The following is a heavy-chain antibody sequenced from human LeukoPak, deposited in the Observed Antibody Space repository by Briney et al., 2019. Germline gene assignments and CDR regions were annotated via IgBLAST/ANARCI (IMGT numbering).Heavy chain of an antibody. CDR3: ARDASGSYYVY. CDR2: INQDGSEK. D-gene: IGHD1-26*01. Sequence: GGSLRLSCEASGFTFSTNWMTWVRQAPGKGLEWVANINQDGSEKYYVDSVKGRFTISRDNAKNLLYLQMDSLRAEDTAMYYSARDASGSYYVYWGQGTLVTVSS. V-gene: IGHV3-7*01. J-gene: IGHJ4*02. CDR1: GFTFSTNW.